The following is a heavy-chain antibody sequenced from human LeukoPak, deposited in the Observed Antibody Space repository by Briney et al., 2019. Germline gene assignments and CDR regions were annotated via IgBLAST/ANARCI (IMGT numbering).Heavy chain of an antibody. D-gene: IGHD1-7*01. CDR3: AREPPFRGITGTFDY. V-gene: IGHV3-48*03. J-gene: IGHJ4*02. CDR2: ISSSGNIM. CDR1: GSTFSNYE. Sequence: GGSLRLSCAASGSTFSNYEMNWVRQAPGKGLEWVSYISSSGNIMYYGDSVKGRFTISRDNAKNSVFLQMNSLRAEDTAIYYCAREPPFRGITGTFDYWGQGTLVTVSS.